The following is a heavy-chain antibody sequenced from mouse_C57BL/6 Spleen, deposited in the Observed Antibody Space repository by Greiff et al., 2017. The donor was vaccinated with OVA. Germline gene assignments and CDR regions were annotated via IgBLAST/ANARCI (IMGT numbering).Heavy chain of an antibody. Sequence: QVQLQQPGAELVKPGASVKLSCKASGYTFTSYWMQWVQQRPGQGLEWIGEIDPSDSYTNYNQEFKGKATLTVDTSSSTAYMHLSSVTSEDSAVYYCARFGTGAWFAYWGQGTLVTVSA. D-gene: IGHD4-1*01. V-gene: IGHV1-50*01. CDR1: GYTFTSYW. CDR2: IDPSDSYT. J-gene: IGHJ3*01. CDR3: ARFGTGAWFAY.